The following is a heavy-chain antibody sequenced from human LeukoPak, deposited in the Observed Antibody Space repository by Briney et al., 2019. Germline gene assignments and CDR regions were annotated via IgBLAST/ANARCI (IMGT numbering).Heavy chain of an antibody. CDR2: ISSSSSYI. Sequence: GGSLRLSCAASGFTFSSYSMNWVRQAPGKRLEWVSSISSSSSYIYYADSVKGRFTISRDNAKNSLYLQMNSLRAEDTAVYYCARDPSYSSSWYKFDYWGQGTLVTVSS. CDR3: ARDPSYSSSWYKFDY. D-gene: IGHD6-13*01. J-gene: IGHJ4*02. V-gene: IGHV3-21*01. CDR1: GFTFSSYS.